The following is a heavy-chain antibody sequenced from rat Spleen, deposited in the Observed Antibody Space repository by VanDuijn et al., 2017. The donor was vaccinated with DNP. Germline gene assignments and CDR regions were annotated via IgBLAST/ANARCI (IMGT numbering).Heavy chain of an antibody. Sequence: EVQLQESGSGLVKPSQSLSLTCSVTGNYWGWIRKFPGNKMEYIGHISYSGSTNYNPSLKSRISITRDTSKNHFFLHLNSVTTEDTATYYCARWTRYFDYWGQGVMVTVSS. J-gene: IGHJ2*01. D-gene: IGHD1-7*01. CDR1: GNY. V-gene: IGHV3-1*01. CDR2: ISYSGST. CDR3: ARWTRYFDY.